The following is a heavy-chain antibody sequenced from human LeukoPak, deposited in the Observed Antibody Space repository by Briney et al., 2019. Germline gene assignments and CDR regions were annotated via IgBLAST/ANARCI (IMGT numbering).Heavy chain of an antibody. J-gene: IGHJ4*02. V-gene: IGHV3-48*03. Sequence: GGSLRLSCAASGFTFSSYEMNWVRQAPGKGLEWVSYISSSGSTIYYADSVKGRFTISRDNAKNSLYLQRNSLRAEDTAVYYCAREVFGELLGMDYWGQGTLVTASS. D-gene: IGHD1-26*01. CDR3: AREVFGELLGMDY. CDR1: GFTFSSYE. CDR2: ISSSGSTI.